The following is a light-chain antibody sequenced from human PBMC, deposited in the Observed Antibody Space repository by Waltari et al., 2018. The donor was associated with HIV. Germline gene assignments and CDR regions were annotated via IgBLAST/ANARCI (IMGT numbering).Light chain of an antibody. CDR1: QRVSSN. CDR2: DSA. Sequence: EIVWTQSPATLTLSPGERATLSCRASQRVSSNYAWYQQKPGPAPRLLIYDSANRATGIPARFSVSGSGTDFALTISILGPEDFAVYYCQQRSNRPPKYTFGQGTKLEIK. J-gene: IGKJ2*01. CDR3: QQRSNRPPKYT. V-gene: IGKV3-11*01.